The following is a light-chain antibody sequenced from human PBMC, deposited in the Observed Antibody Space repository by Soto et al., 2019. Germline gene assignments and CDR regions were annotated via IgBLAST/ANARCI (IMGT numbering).Light chain of an antibody. CDR2: GAS. V-gene: IGKV3-20*01. Sequence: EIVLTQSPGTLSLSPGERATLSCRASQSVSSSYLAWYQQKPGQAPRLLIYGASSRATGIQDRFSGSGSGKDFTITISRLEPEDFAVYYCQQYGSSPGYTFGQGTKLEIK. J-gene: IGKJ2*01. CDR3: QQYGSSPGYT. CDR1: QSVSSSY.